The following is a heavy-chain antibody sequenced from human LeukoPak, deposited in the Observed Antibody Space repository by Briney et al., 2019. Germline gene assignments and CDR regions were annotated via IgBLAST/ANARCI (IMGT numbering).Heavy chain of an antibody. CDR2: VSGRDTST. CDR1: GFTFSNYA. J-gene: IGHJ4*02. V-gene: IGHV3-23*01. D-gene: IGHD3-9*01. CDR3: AKWGDYDVLTGYYDSDY. Sequence: GASLRLSCAASGFTFSNYAMSWVRQAPGKGLEWVSAVSGRDTSTYYTDSVKGRSTISRDNSKNTLYLQMNSLSAEDTAIYYCAKWGDYDVLTGYYDSDYWGQGTLVTVSS.